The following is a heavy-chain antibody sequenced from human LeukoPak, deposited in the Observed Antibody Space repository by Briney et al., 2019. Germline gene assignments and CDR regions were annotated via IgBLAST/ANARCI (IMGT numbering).Heavy chain of an antibody. CDR1: GYSISSGHY. Sequence: SETLSLTCAVSGYSISSGHYWGWIRQPPGKGLEWIGSIFHSGSPYYNPSLKSRVTISVDTSKTQFSLKLTSVTAADTAVYYCARAIGAGRAFDYWGQGTLVTVSS. CDR2: IFHSGSP. CDR3: ARAIGAGRAFDY. V-gene: IGHV4-38-2*01. J-gene: IGHJ4*02. D-gene: IGHD3-22*01.